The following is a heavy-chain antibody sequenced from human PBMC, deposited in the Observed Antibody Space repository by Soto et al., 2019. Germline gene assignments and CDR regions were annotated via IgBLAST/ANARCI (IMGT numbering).Heavy chain of an antibody. D-gene: IGHD5-18*01. V-gene: IGHV4-59*08. CDR3: ARERSYADDYYYYMDV. CDR2: IYYSGST. J-gene: IGHJ6*03. CDR1: GASISSYY. Sequence: QVQLQESGPGLVKPSETLSLTCTVSGASISSYYWGWIRQTPGKGLEWIGYIYYSGSTNYNPSLESRVTISVDASKNQFSLRLSPVTAADTAVYYCARERSYADDYYYYMDVWGKGTTVTVSS.